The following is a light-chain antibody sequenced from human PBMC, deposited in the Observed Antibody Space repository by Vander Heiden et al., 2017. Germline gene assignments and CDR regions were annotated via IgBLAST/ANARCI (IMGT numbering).Light chain of an antibody. CDR1: TSHPGRNN. V-gene: IGLV1-44*01. J-gene: IGLJ1*01. Sequence: QPVLTRLPVASGPPAPRATISCSGTTSHPGRNNVNWYQQLPGPTTKLLIYSNDQRPSGVPDRFSGAKSGTSASLAISGPQSEDEADYYCATWDDGLNHYFVFGTGTRVTVL. CDR2: SND. CDR3: ATWDDGLNHYFV.